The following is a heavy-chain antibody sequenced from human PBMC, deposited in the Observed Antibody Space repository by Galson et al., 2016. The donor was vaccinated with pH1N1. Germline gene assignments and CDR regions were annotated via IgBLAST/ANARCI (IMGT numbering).Heavy chain of an antibody. Sequence: PALVKPTQTLTLTCTFSGFSLSTSGMSVSWIRQPPGKALEWLARIEWDDDKFYSTSLKTRLTISKDTSKNQVVLTMTNMDPVDTATYYCGRNPAFVGGAIDVWGQGTMVTVSS. J-gene: IGHJ3*01. CDR3: GRNPAFVGGAIDV. V-gene: IGHV2-70*17. CDR1: GFSLSTSGMS. CDR2: IEWDDDK. D-gene: IGHD2-15*01.